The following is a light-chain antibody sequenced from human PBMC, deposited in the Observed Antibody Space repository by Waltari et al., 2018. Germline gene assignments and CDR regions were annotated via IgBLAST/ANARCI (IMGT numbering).Light chain of an antibody. V-gene: IGLV3-1*01. J-gene: IGLJ1*01. CDR2: RDD. CDR3: QAWDSSAFV. Sequence: SYEVTQPPSVSVSPRQRATITCSGEKLGSNYVSWYQQKSGQSPLLVLYRDDKRPSGIPERFSCSNSGNTATLTISGTQPMDEADYYCQAWDSSAFVFGAGTKVTVL. CDR1: KLGSNY.